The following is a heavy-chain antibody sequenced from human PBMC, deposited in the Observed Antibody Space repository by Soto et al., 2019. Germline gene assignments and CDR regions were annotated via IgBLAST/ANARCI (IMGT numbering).Heavy chain of an antibody. CDR2: ISGGGGGT. CDR1: GFTFDNYA. D-gene: IGHD2-8*01. V-gene: IGHV3-23*01. Sequence: EVRLLESGGGLEQPGGSLRLSCATSGFTFDNYAMSWVRQAPGKGLEWVSGISGGGGGTYYADSVKGRFIISRDSSSSTLYLQMNNLRGEDTAVYFCTKSRRGILMVYGFGGMDVWGQGTTVTVSS. J-gene: IGHJ6*02. CDR3: TKSRRGILMVYGFGGMDV.